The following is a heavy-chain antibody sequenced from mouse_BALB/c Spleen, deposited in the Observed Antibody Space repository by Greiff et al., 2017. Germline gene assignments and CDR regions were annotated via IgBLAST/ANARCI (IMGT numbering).Heavy chain of an antibody. J-gene: IGHJ4*01. CDR3: ARYGNYVNYYAMDY. CDR1: GYSITSDYA. Sequence: EVMLVESGPGLVKPSQSLSLTCTVTGYSITSDYAWNWIRQFPGNKLEWMGYISYSGSTSYNPSLKSRISITRDTSKNQFFLQLNSVTTEDTATYYCARYGNYVNYYAMDYWGQGTSVTVSS. V-gene: IGHV3-2*02. D-gene: IGHD2-1*01. CDR2: ISYSGST.